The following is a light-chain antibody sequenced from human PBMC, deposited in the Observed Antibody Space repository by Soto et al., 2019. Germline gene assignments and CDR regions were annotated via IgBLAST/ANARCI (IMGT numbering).Light chain of an antibody. CDR1: QSGLYSSN. CDR3: QQYKNWPL. V-gene: IGKV3-15*01. CDR2: GAS. J-gene: IGKJ5*01. Sequence: DIVMTQSPDSLAVSLGERATINCKSSQSGLYSSNNSHVAWYQQKPGQAPRLLLYGASTRATGIPVRFSGSGFGTEFTLTISSLQSEDFAVYYCQQYKNWPLFGQGTRLEIK.